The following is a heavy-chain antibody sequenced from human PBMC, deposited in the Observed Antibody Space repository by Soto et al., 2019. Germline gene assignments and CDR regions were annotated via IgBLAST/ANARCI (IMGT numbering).Heavy chain of an antibody. V-gene: IGHV5-51*01. CDR2: IYPGDSDT. J-gene: IGHJ6*02. CDR3: ARHGEHCCSTSCYLYYYYYGMDV. Sequence: PGESLKISCKGSGYSFTSYWIGWVRQMPGKGLEWMGIIYPGDSDTRYSPSFQGQVTISADKSISTAYLQWSSLKASDTAMYYCARHGEHCCSTSCYLYYYYYGMDVWGQGTTVTVSS. D-gene: IGHD2-2*01. CDR1: GYSFTSYW.